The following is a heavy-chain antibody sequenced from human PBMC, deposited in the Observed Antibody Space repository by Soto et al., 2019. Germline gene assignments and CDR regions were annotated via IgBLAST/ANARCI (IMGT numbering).Heavy chain of an antibody. Sequence: SETLSLTCTVSGGSISSGDYYWSWIRQPTGKGLEWLGYIHYSGSTYDNPSLKSRLRISIDTSKSQFSLKLSSVTAADTAVYYCARRPYIRGGYNYGLDVGGQGTTVTVSS. V-gene: IGHV4-30-4*01. D-gene: IGHD3-16*01. CDR1: GGSISSGDYY. CDR2: IHYSGST. CDR3: ARRPYIRGGYNYGLDV. J-gene: IGHJ6*02.